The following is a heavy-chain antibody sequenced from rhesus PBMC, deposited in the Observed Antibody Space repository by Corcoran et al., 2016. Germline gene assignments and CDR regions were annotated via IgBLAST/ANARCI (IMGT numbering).Heavy chain of an antibody. CDR3: AKDNPGWTGYYFY. V-gene: IGHV5-43*01. CDR1: GYSFTGSW. J-gene: IGHJ4*01. D-gene: IGHD3-3*01. Sequence: EVQLVQSGAEVKRPGESLRISCKTSGYSFTGSWISWVRQMPGKGLEWMGMSYPGDSDTRYSPSFQGQVTNSADKSISTAYLQWSSLKASDTATYYCAKDNPGWTGYYFYWGQGVLVTVSS. CDR2: SYPGDSDT.